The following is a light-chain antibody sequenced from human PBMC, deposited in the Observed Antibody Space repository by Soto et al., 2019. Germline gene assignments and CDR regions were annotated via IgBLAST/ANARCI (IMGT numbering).Light chain of an antibody. CDR2: WAS. J-gene: IGKJ1*01. CDR1: QSVLYSSKNRNH. CDR3: QQRSNWPPWT. V-gene: IGKV4-1*01. Sequence: DIVMSQSPDSLAVSLGERATINCKSSQSVLYSSKNRNHLAWYQQRPGQPPKVLIYWASTRESGVPDRFSGSGSGTDFTLTISSLEPEDFAVYYCQQRSNWPPWTFGQGTKVDIK.